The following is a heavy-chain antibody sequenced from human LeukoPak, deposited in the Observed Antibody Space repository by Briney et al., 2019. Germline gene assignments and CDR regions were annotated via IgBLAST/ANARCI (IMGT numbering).Heavy chain of an antibody. V-gene: IGHV3-30*03. Sequence: GGSLRLSCAASGFTFSSYGMHWVRQAPGKGLEWVAVISYDGSNKYYADSVKGRFTISRDNAKNSLYLQMNSLRAEDTAVYYCARRCFDWLFTYYYGMDVWGQGTTVTVSS. CDR1: GFTFSSYG. CDR3: ARRCFDWLFTYYYGMDV. CDR2: ISYDGSNK. D-gene: IGHD3-9*01. J-gene: IGHJ6*02.